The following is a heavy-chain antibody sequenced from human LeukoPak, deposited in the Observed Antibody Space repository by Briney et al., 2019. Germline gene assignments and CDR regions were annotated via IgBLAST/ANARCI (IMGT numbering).Heavy chain of an antibody. D-gene: IGHD3-10*01. CDR3: AKKSGPGTDPLNC. CDR2: ISDNGDIT. V-gene: IGHV3-23*01. J-gene: IGHJ4*02. CDR1: GFSFSTYS. Sequence: GGSLRLSCVASGFSFSTYSMSWVRQTPEKGLEWVSVISDNGDITKYADSVRGRFTMSRDNSKNTLFLQMNTLRADDTALYYCAKKSGPGTDPLNCWGQGTLVTVSS.